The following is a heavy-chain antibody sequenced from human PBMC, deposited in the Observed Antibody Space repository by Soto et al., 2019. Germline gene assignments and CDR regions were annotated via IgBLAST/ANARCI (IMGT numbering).Heavy chain of an antibody. Sequence: GSLRLSCAASGFTFSNAWMNWVRQAPGKGLEWVGRIKSKTDGGTTDYAAPVKGRFTISRDDSKNTLYLQMNSLKTEDTALYYCTTRGKSRVAAGDSYYYSGRDGGGQGTTLTVS. CDR2: IKSKTDGGTT. J-gene: IGHJ6*02. CDR3: TTRGKSRVAAGDSYYYSGRDG. V-gene: IGHV3-15*07. D-gene: IGHD2-15*01. CDR1: GFTFSNAW.